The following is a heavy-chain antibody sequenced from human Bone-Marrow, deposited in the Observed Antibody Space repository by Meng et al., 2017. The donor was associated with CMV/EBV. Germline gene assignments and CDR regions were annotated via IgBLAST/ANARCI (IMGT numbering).Heavy chain of an antibody. CDR1: GFTFSSYA. CDR3: ARAYSDNWFDP. V-gene: IGHV3-30*04. Sequence: GESLKISCAASGFTFSSYAMHWVRQAPGKGLEWVAVISSDGSNKNYADSVKGRFTISRDNSKNTLYLQMNSLRAEDTAVYYCARAYSDNWFDPWGHRTLVTVSS. J-gene: IGHJ5*02. D-gene: IGHD2-15*01. CDR2: ISSDGSNK.